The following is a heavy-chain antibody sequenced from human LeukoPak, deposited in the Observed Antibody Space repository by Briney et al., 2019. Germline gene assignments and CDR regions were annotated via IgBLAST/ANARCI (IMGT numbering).Heavy chain of an antibody. Sequence: AGSLRLSCAASGFTFSKYWMLWLRHAPGKGLESGSRINTDGTVTTYADSVQGRFTVSRDNADNTMFLQMNSVRDEDTAVYYCAAKQWLAPPPDSWGQGTPVTVSS. CDR3: AAKQWLAPPPDS. V-gene: IGHV3-74*01. D-gene: IGHD6-19*01. CDR1: GFTFSKYW. CDR2: INTDGTVT. J-gene: IGHJ4*02.